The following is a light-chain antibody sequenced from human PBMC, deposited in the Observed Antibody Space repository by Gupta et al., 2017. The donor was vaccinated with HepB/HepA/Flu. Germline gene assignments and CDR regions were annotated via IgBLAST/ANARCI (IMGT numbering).Light chain of an antibody. V-gene: IGKV3-20*01. Sequence: EIVLTQSRGTLSLSPRERDTLSCRASQSVSSSYLAWYQQKTGQAPRILIYGASSRATRIPDRFSGSGSGTDFTLTISRLVPEDVAVYYCQQYGSSPGYTFGQGTKLEIK. J-gene: IGKJ2*01. CDR3: QQYGSSPGYT. CDR2: GAS. CDR1: QSVSSSY.